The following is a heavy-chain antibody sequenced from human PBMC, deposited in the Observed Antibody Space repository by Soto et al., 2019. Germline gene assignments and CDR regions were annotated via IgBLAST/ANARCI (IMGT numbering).Heavy chain of an antibody. CDR2: IYHSGST. D-gene: IGHD2-15*01. Sequence: TSETLSLTCAVSGYSISSGYYWGWIRQPPGKGLEWIGSIYHSGSTYYNPSLKSRVTISVDTSKNQFSLKLSSVTAADTAVYYCAREDVVVVAATYNWFDPWGQGTLVTVSS. J-gene: IGHJ5*02. CDR1: GYSISSGYY. V-gene: IGHV4-38-2*02. CDR3: AREDVVVVAATYNWFDP.